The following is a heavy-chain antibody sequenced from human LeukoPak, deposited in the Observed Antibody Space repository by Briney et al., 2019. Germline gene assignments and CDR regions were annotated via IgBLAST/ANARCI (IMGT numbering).Heavy chain of an antibody. V-gene: IGHV3-21*01. CDR3: ARDGRRGYSYGYEDY. D-gene: IGHD5-18*01. J-gene: IGHJ4*02. CDR1: GFTFSSYS. Sequence: GGSLRLSCTASGFTFSSYSMNWVRQAPGKGLEWVSSISSSSSYINYADSVKGRFTISRDNAKNTLYLQMNSLRAEDTAVYYCARDGRRGYSYGYEDYWGQGTLVTVSS. CDR2: ISSSSSYI.